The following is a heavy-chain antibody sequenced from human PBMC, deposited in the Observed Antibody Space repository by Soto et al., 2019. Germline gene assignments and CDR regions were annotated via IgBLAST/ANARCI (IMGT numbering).Heavy chain of an antibody. CDR1: GGTFSSYA. J-gene: IGHJ6*02. V-gene: IGHV1-69*06. Sequence: GASVKVSCKASGGTFSSYAISWVRQAPGQGLEWMGGIIPIFGTANYAQKFQGRVTITADKSTSTAYMELSSLRSEDTAVYYCASSGYCSGGSCYPHYYYGMDVWGQGTTVTVS. CDR3: ASSGYCSGGSCYPHYYYGMDV. D-gene: IGHD2-15*01. CDR2: IIPIFGTA.